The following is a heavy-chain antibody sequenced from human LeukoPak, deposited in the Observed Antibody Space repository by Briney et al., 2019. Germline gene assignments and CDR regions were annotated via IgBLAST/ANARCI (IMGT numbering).Heavy chain of an antibody. CDR2: IYYSGST. Sequence: PSETLSLTCTVSGGSLSDYNWNWIRQPPGKGLEWIGYIYYSGSTSYYPSLENRVTISVDTSKTQFSLKLSSVTAADTAVYYCARHLRNSFFDYWGQGTLVTVSS. CDR3: ARHLRNSFFDY. CDR1: GGSLSDYN. D-gene: IGHD2/OR15-2a*01. J-gene: IGHJ4*02. V-gene: IGHV4-59*08.